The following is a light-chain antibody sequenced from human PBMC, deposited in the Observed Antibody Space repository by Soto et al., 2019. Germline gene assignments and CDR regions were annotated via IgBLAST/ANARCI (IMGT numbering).Light chain of an antibody. CDR2: DAS. V-gene: IGKV1-5*01. CDR3: QQYNSYSWT. J-gene: IGKJ1*01. Sequence: DIQVTQSPSTLSASVGDRVTITCLASQSISSWLAWYQQKPGKAPKLLIYDASSLESGVPSRFSGSGSGTEFTLTISSLQPDDFATYYCQQYNSYSWTFGQGTKVDTK. CDR1: QSISSW.